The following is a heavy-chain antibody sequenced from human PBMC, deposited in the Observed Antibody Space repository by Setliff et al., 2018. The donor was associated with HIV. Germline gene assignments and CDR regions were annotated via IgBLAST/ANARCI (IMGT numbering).Heavy chain of an antibody. Sequence: SETLSLTCAVSGYSISSGYYWGWIRQPPGKGLEWIAYIYISGTTNYNPSLKSRVTISLDTSRNQFSLKLGSVTAADPAMYYCAREHCSGGSCNGFDIWGQGTMVTVSS. J-gene: IGHJ3*02. CDR3: AREHCSGGSCNGFDI. V-gene: IGHV4-38-2*01. CDR1: GYSISSGYY. D-gene: IGHD2-15*01. CDR2: IYISGTT.